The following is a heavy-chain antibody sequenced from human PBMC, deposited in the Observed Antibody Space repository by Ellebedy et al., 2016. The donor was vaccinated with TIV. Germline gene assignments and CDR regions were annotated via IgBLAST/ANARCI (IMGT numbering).Heavy chain of an antibody. J-gene: IGHJ6*03. Sequence: SETLSLTXAVYGGSFSGYYWSWIRQPPGKGLEWIGEINHSGSTNYNPSLKSRVTISVDTSKNQFSLKLSSVTAADTAVYYCARETVETYYYYYYMDVWGKGTTVTVSS. CDR3: ARETVETYYYYYYMDV. CDR1: GGSFSGYY. V-gene: IGHV4-34*01. CDR2: INHSGST.